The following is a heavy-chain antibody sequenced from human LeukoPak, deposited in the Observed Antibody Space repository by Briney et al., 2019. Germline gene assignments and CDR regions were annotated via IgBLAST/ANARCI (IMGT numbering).Heavy chain of an antibody. V-gene: IGHV3-23*01. CDR3: ANRGAGAGAPVPSFDY. J-gene: IGHJ4*02. CDR2: ISGTGGST. D-gene: IGHD6-19*01. Sequence: GGSLRLSCAASGFTFSNYAMSWVRQAPGKGLEWVSAISGTGGSTYYADSVKGQFTISRDNSKNTLFLQMNSLRAEDTAVYYCANRGAGAGAPVPSFDYWGQGTLVTVSS. CDR1: GFTFSNYA.